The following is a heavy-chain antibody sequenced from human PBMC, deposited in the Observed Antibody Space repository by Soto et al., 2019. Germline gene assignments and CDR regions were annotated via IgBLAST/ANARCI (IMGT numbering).Heavy chain of an antibody. D-gene: IGHD3-9*01. CDR1: GGSFSGYY. CDR2: INDRGSI. V-gene: IGHV4-34*01. J-gene: IGHJ2*01. CDR3: ARESHDILTGPPWVWYFDL. Sequence: QVQLQQWGAGPWRPLETLSLTCGVSGGSFSGYYWAWIRQSPGKGLEWIGEINDRGSINYNPSLKRRVSISVDTSKKHYSLNLRSVTAADTAVYYCARESHDILTGPPWVWYFDLWGRGTLVTVSS.